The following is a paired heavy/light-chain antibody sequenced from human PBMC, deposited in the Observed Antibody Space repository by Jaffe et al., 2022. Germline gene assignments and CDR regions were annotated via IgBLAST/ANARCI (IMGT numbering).Light chain of an antibody. V-gene: IGKV3-15*01. CDR3: QQYNNWPPYT. CDR2: GAS. Sequence: EIVMTQSPATLSVSPGERATLSCRASQSVSSNLAWYQQKPGQAPRLLIYGASTRATGIPARFSGSGSGTEFTLTISSLQSEDFAVYYCQQYNNWPPYTFGQGTKVEIK. CDR1: QSVSSN. J-gene: IGKJ1*01.
Heavy chain of an antibody. V-gene: IGHV4-34*01. Sequence: QVQLQQWGAGLLKPSETLSLTCAVYGGSFSGYYWSWIRQPPGKGLEWIGEINHSGSTNYNPSLKSRVTISVDTSKNQFSLKLSSVTAADTAVYYCASRTRRSMVRGVIHSLFDYWGQGTLVTVSS. J-gene: IGHJ4*02. CDR1: GGSFSGYY. CDR2: INHSGST. CDR3: ASRTRRSMVRGVIHSLFDY. D-gene: IGHD3-10*01.